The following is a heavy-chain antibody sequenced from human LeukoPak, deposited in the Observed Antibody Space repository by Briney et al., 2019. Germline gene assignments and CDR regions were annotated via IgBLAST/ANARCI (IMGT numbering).Heavy chain of an antibody. CDR1: GFMFSSYA. D-gene: IGHD1-26*01. CDR3: ARVVGTNEWTGAY. V-gene: IGHV3-30*04. CDR2: ISFDGSNK. J-gene: IGHJ4*02. Sequence: GGSLRLSCAASGFMFSSYAMHWVRQAPGKGLEWVAVISFDGSNKYYGDSVKGRFTISRDNSNNTLFLQMNTLRAEDTAMYYCARVVGTNEWTGAYWGQGTLVTVSS.